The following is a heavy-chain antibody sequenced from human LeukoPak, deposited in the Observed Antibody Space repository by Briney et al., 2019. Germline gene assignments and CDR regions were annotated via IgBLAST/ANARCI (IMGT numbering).Heavy chain of an antibody. D-gene: IGHD2/OR15-2a*01. Sequence: GRSLILSCAASGFTFSSSDMHWVRQAPGKGLEWVAVISYDATNKYYADSVKGRFTLSRDNSKNTLYLQTNTLRDEDTAVYYCAKASSNYFYYFEYWGQGTLVTVSS. CDR1: GFTFSSSD. CDR3: AKASSNYFYYFEY. J-gene: IGHJ4*02. V-gene: IGHV3-30*18. CDR2: ISYDATNK.